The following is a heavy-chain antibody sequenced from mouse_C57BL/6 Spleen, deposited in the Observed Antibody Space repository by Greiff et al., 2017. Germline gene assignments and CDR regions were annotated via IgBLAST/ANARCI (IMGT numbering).Heavy chain of an antibody. CDR2: IRNEANGSKH. J-gene: IGHJ2*01. Sequence: EVHLVESGGGLVQPGGSLSLSCAASGFTFTDYYMSWVRQPPGKALEWFGIIRNEANGSKHAYSSSVKGRFTISSDNSQSILYLQMNALRAEDSATYYSAISPRYVSSYLDYFDYWGQGTTVTVSS. CDR3: AISPRYVSSYLDYFDY. CDR1: GFTFTDYY. D-gene: IGHD1-1*01. V-gene: IGHV7-3*01.